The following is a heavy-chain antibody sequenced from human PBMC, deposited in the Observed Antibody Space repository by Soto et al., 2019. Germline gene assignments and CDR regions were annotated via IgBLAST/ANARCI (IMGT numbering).Heavy chain of an antibody. CDR3: ARGHYPNGWYYFDY. V-gene: IGHV3-33*01. CDR2: IWYDGSKK. J-gene: IGHJ4*02. D-gene: IGHD6-19*01. CDR1: GFTFSNYG. Sequence: GGSLSLSCAASGFTFSNYGVHWVRQAPGKGLEWVAVIWYDGSKKYYADSVKGQFTISRDNSKNTLFLQMNSLRAEDTAMYYCARGHYPNGWYYFDYWGQGTLVTVSS.